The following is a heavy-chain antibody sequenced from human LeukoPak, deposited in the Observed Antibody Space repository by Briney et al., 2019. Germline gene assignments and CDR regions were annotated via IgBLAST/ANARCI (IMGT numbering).Heavy chain of an antibody. D-gene: IGHD2-2*01. CDR1: GFTFSSYA. CDR2: ISGSGGST. V-gene: IGHV3-23*01. Sequence: GGSLRLSCAASGFTFSSYAMSWVRQAPGKGLEWVSAISGSGGSTYYADSVKGRFTISRDNSKNTLYLQMNSLRAEDTAVYYCAKDQDIVVVPAAQDWGQGTLVTVS. CDR3: AKDQDIVVVPAAQD. J-gene: IGHJ4*02.